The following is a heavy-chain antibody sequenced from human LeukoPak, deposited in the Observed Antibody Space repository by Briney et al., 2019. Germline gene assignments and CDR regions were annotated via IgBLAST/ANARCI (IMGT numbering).Heavy chain of an antibody. CDR3: ARSVTVDYGMDV. CDR2: IILILGIG. Sequence: SVKVSCKASGYTFTSFAISWVRQAPGRGLEWMGRIILILGIGNYAQKFQGRVTITADKSTSTAYMELSSLRSEDTAVYYCARSVTVDYGMDVWGQGTTVTVSS. CDR1: GYTFTSFA. J-gene: IGHJ6*02. D-gene: IGHD4-17*01. V-gene: IGHV1-69*04.